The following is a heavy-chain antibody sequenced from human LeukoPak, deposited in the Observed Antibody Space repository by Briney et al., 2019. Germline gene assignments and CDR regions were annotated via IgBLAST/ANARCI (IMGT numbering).Heavy chain of an antibody. CDR1: GFTFSSYW. Sequence: GGSLRLSCAASGFTFSSYWMSWVRQAPGKGLEWVANIKQDGSEKYYVDSVKGRFTISRDNAKNSLYLQMNSLRAEDTAVYYCARWSRDYYDSSGYYSDYWGQGALVTVSS. CDR3: ARWSRDYYDSSGYYSDY. J-gene: IGHJ4*02. D-gene: IGHD3-22*01. V-gene: IGHV3-7*01. CDR2: IKQDGSEK.